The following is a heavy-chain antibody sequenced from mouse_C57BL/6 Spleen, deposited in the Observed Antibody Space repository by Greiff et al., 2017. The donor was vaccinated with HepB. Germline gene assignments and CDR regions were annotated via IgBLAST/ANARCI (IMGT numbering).Heavy chain of an antibody. CDR1: GYAFSSYW. D-gene: IGHD1-1*01. CDR2: IYPGDGDT. V-gene: IGHV1-80*01. CDR3: ARGEDGSSYFDY. J-gene: IGHJ2*01. Sequence: VQLQQSGAELVKPGASVKISCKASGYAFSSYWMNWVKQRPGKGLEWIGQIYPGDGDTNYNGKFKGKATLTADKSSSTAYMQLSSLTSEDSAVYFCARGEDGSSYFDYWAQGTTLTVSS.